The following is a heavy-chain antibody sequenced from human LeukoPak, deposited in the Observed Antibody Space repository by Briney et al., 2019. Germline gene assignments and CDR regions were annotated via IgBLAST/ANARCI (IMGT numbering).Heavy chain of an antibody. CDR2: ISSRSSTI. V-gene: IGHV3-48*01. CDR1: GFTFSSYS. J-gene: IGHJ4*02. D-gene: IGHD5-18*01. CDR3: AKESARVFFSYGLDY. Sequence: PGGSLRLSCAASGFTFSSYSMNWVRQAPGKGLEWVSYISSRSSTIYYADSVKGRFTISRDNAKNSLYLQMNSLRAEDTAVYYCAKESARVFFSYGLDYWGQGTLVTVSS.